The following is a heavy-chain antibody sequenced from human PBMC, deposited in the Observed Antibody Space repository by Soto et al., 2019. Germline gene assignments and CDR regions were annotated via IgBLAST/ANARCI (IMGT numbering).Heavy chain of an antibody. CDR3: GRVPDR. CDR1: GGSISSGGYS. CDR2: IYHSGTT. J-gene: IGHJ5*02. V-gene: IGHV4-30-2*01. Sequence: QVQLQESGSGLVKPSQTLSLTCAVSGGSISSGGYSWSWIRQPPGKGLEWIGYIYHSGTTYYNPSLKIPITISVDRSKNQFSLKLSSVIGADPAVYSCGRVPDRWRQGALVTVSS.